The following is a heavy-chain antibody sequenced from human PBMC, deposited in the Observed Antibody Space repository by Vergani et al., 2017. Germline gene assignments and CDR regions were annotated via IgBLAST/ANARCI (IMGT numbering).Heavy chain of an antibody. J-gene: IGHJ6*03. CDR2: MYYSGNT. D-gene: IGHD2-2*01. CDR3: ARDRARTAYCSSTSCHDYYYMDV. Sequence: QLQLQESGPGLVKPSETLSLTCTVFDGSVSSGYYYWGWIRQPPGKGLEWIGSMYYSGNTYHNPSLRSRVTISVDTSRNQFSLKLSSVTAADTAVYYCARDRARTAYCSSTSCHDYYYMDVWGKGTTVTVSS. V-gene: IGHV4-39*02. CDR1: DGSVSSGYYY.